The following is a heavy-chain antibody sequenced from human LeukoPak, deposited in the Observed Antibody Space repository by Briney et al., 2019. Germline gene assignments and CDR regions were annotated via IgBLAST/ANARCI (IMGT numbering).Heavy chain of an antibody. CDR2: IISDGSDT. CDR1: GFTFSNYW. Sequence: AGGSLRLSCAASGFTFSNYWMHGVRQAPGKGLVWVSRIISDGSDTSYADSVKGRFTMSRDNAKNTLYLQMNSLRDEDTVVYYCARAVVPGGRFDHWGPGTLVTVSS. V-gene: IGHV3-74*01. J-gene: IGHJ4*02. CDR3: ARAVVPGGRFDH. D-gene: IGHD4-23*01.